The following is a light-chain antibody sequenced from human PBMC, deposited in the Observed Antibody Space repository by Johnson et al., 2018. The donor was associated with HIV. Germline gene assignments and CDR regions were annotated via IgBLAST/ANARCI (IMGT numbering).Light chain of an antibody. CDR3: ATGDRSLIAVPLF. Sequence: QSVLTQPPSVSAAPGQKVTISCSGSSSNIGNNYVSWYQQLPGTAPKLLIYESNKRPSGIPDRFSGSKSGTSATLGITGPQTGAEAHYYCATGDRSLIAVPLFFGTGTKVTVL. CDR2: ESN. CDR1: SSNIGNNY. V-gene: IGLV1-51*02. J-gene: IGLJ1*01.